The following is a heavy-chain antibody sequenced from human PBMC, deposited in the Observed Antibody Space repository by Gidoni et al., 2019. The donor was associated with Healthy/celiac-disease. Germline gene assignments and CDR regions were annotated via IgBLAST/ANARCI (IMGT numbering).Heavy chain of an antibody. CDR3: AKGGVNWNGNFDY. J-gene: IGHJ4*02. Sequence: QVQLVESGGGVVQPGRSLRLSCAASGFTFSSYGMHWVRQAPGKGLEWVAVISYDGSNKYYADSVKGRFTISRDNSKNTLYLQMNSLRAEDTAVYYCAKGGVNWNGNFDYWGQGTLVTVSS. D-gene: IGHD1-1*01. CDR1: GFTFSSYG. V-gene: IGHV3-30*18. CDR2: ISYDGSNK.